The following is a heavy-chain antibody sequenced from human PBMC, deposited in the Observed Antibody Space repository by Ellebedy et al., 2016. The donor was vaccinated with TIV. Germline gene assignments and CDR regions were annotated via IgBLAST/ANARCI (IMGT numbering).Heavy chain of an antibody. D-gene: IGHD6-19*01. J-gene: IGHJ4*02. CDR2: LTHIGTT. V-gene: IGHV4-59*13. Sequence: GSLRLSXSVSGGCFNSYYLTWIRQPPGKGLEWIGHLTHIGTTNYNPSLQSRVAMSLDSSKTQFSLELKSVTAADTAVYFCARSCSPSCWECLEYWGQGVLVTVSS. CDR3: ARSCSPSCWECLEY. CDR1: GGCFNSYY.